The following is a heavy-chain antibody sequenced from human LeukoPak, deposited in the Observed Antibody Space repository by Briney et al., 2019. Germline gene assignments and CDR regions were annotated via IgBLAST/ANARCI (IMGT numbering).Heavy chain of an antibody. CDR1: GFTFSSYA. V-gene: IGHV3-23*01. J-gene: IGHJ4*02. CDR2: ISGSGGTT. CDR3: AKPAKTDYADY. Sequence: GGSLRLSCAASGFTFSSYAMDWVRQAPGKGLEWVSAISGSGGTTYYADSVKGRFTISRDNSKNTLYLQMNSLRAADTALYYCAKPAKTDYADYWGQGTLVTVSS. D-gene: IGHD1-14*01.